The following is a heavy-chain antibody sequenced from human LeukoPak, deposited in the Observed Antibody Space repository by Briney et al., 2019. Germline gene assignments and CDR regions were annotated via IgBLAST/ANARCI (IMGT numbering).Heavy chain of an antibody. CDR1: GFTFSSYA. CDR2: TSYDGSNK. CDR3: ARDGNIAAAGYADY. J-gene: IGHJ4*02. Sequence: PGRSLRLSCAASGFTFSSYAMHWVRQAPGKGLEWVAVTSYDGSNKYYADSVKGRFTISRDNSKNTLYLQMNSLRAEDTAVYYCARDGNIAAAGYADYWGQGTLVTVSS. V-gene: IGHV3-30-3*01. D-gene: IGHD6-13*01.